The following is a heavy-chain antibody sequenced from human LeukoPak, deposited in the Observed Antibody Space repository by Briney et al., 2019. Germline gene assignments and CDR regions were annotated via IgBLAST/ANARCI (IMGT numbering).Heavy chain of an antibody. Sequence: PSETLSLTCTVSGGSISSGDYYWSWIRQPPGEGLEWIGYIYYSGSTYYNPSLKSRVTISVDTSKNQFSLKLSSVTAADTAVYYCAREVSRWPYYFDYWGQGTLVTVSS. V-gene: IGHV4-30-4*01. J-gene: IGHJ4*02. CDR1: GGSISSGDYY. CDR2: IYYSGST. D-gene: IGHD4-23*01. CDR3: AREVSRWPYYFDY.